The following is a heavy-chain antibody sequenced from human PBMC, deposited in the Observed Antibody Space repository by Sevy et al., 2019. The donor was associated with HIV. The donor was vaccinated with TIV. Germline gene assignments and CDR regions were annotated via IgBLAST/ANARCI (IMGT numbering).Heavy chain of an antibody. Sequence: GGSLSLSCAASGFTFDDYGINWVRQAPGKGLEWVSGISWNSGSIGYADSVKGRFTISRDNAKNSLYLQMNSLRPDDTGLYHCAKDVGQWLGKDAFDVWGRGTMVTVSS. V-gene: IGHV3-9*01. CDR2: ISWNSGSI. D-gene: IGHD6-19*01. CDR1: GFTFDDYG. CDR3: AKDVGQWLGKDAFDV. J-gene: IGHJ3*01.